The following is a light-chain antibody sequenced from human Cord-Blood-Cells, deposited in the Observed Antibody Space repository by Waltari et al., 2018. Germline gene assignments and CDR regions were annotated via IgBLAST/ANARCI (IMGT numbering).Light chain of an antibody. CDR1: QGISSY. Sequence: AIRMTPPPSSLSSSTGDRVTITCRARQGISSYLAWYQQKPGKAPKLLIYAASTLQSGVPSRFSGSGSGTDFTLTISCLQSEDFATDYCQQYYSYPLTFGGGTKVEIK. J-gene: IGKJ4*01. CDR2: AAS. V-gene: IGKV1-8*01. CDR3: QQYYSYPLT.